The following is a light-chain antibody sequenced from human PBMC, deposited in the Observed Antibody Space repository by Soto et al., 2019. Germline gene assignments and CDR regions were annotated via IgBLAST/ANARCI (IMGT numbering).Light chain of an antibody. Sequence: QSVLTQPPSVSVAPGQRVTISCTGSSSNIGAGYDVHWYQQLPGTAPKLLIYGNSNRPSGVPDRFSGSKSGTSASLAITGLQAEDEADYYCQSYDSSLSGSYVFGNGTKVTVL. J-gene: IGLJ1*01. CDR2: GNS. CDR1: SSNIGAGYD. V-gene: IGLV1-40*01. CDR3: QSYDSSLSGSYV.